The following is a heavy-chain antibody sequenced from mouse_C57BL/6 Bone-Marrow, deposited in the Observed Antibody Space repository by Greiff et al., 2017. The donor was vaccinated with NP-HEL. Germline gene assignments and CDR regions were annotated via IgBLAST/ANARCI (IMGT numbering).Heavy chain of an antibody. V-gene: IGHV1-64*01. CDR3: ARWGYYGSSPYYFDY. D-gene: IGHD1-1*01. CDR1: GYTFTSYW. CDR2: IHPNSGST. J-gene: IGHJ2*01. Sequence: QVQLQQSGAELVKPGASVKLSCKASGYTFTSYWMHWVKQRPGQGLEWIGMIHPNSGSTNSNEKFKSKATLTVDKSSSTADMQLSSLTSEDSAVYYCARWGYYGSSPYYFDYWGQGTTLTVSS.